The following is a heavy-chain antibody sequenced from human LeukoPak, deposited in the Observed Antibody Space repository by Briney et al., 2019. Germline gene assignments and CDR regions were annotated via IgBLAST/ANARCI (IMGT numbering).Heavy chain of an antibody. Sequence: GGSLRLSCAASGFTFSRSAMSWVRQAPGKGLEWVSAISGSVGSTYYADSVKGRFTISRDNSKNTLSLQMNSLRAEDTAVYYCARETYYYDSSGYPPYFDYWGQGTLVTVSS. J-gene: IGHJ4*02. CDR3: ARETYYYDSSGYPPYFDY. V-gene: IGHV3-23*01. CDR2: ISGSVGST. CDR1: GFTFSRSA. D-gene: IGHD3-22*01.